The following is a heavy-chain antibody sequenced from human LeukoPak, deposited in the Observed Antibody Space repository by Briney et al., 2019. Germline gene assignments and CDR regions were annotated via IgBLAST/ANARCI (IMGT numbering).Heavy chain of an antibody. CDR3: ARSSVEVAAQIDY. Sequence: GESLKISCQGSGYNFTNYWIGWVRQMPGKGLEWMGIIYPGDSDTRYSPSFQGQVTISADKSINTAYLQWSSLKASDTAMYYCARSSVEVAAQIDYWGRGTLVTVSS. CDR2: IYPGDSDT. D-gene: IGHD2-15*01. V-gene: IGHV5-51*01. J-gene: IGHJ4*02. CDR1: GYNFTNYW.